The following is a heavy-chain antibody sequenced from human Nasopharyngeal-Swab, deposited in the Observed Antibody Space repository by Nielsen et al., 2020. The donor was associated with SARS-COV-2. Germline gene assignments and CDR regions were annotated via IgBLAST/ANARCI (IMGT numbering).Heavy chain of an antibody. CDR2: IYYSGST. Sequence: PGKGLEWIGYIYYSGSTNYNPSLKSRVTISVDTSKNQFSLKLSSVTAADTAVYYCARGRGGWLGVNWFDPWGQGTLVTVSS. CDR3: ARGRGGWLGVNWFDP. D-gene: IGHD3-10*01. V-gene: IGHV4-30-2*04. J-gene: IGHJ5*02.